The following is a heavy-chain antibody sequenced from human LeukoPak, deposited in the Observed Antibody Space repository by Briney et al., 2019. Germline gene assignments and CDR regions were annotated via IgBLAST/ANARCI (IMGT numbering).Heavy chain of an antibody. J-gene: IGHJ4*02. D-gene: IGHD3-3*01. CDR1: AFTFGTYW. CDR3: ARLRAGFLDY. V-gene: IGHV3-7*05. Sequence: GETLRLSCAASAFTFGTYWMSWVRQPPGKGLEWVANISKHSSGKYYQDSVKGRFTISRDNTKNSLYLQMNSLGAEDTAVYYCARLRAGFLDYWGQGTQVAVSS. CDR2: ISKHSSGK.